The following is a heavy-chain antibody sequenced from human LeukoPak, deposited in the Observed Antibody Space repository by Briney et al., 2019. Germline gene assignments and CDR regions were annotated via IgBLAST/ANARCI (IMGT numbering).Heavy chain of an antibody. CDR2: FDPEDGET. J-gene: IGHJ4*02. V-gene: IGHV1-24*01. Sequence: ASVKVSCKVSGYTLTELSMHWVRQAPGKGLEWMGGFDPEDGETIYAQKFQGRVTMTEDTSTDTAYMELSSLRSEDTAVYYCATSSSGYDFLYYFDYWGQGTLVTVSS. CDR1: GYTLTELS. D-gene: IGHD5-12*01. CDR3: ATSSSGYDFLYYFDY.